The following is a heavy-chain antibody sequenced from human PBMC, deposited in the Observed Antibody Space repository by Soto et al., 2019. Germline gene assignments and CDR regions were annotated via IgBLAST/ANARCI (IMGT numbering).Heavy chain of an antibody. CDR3: ARDAQYSSRWHPIDY. CDR1: GYTFTDYG. J-gene: IGHJ4*02. V-gene: IGHV1-18*01. D-gene: IGHD6-19*01. CDR2: IHTYNGNT. Sequence: QVQLVQSGAEVKKPGASVKVYCKASGYTFTDYGISWVRQAPGQGLEWMGWIHTYNGNTNYAQKVQGRVTMTTDSTTSTAYMEFRSLRSDDTAVYYCARDAQYSSRWHPIDYWGQGTLVTVSS.